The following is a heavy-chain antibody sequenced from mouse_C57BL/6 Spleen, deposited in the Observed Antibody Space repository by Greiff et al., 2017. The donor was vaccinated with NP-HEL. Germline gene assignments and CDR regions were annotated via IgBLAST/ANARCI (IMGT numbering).Heavy chain of an antibody. CDR1: GYSFTSYY. Sequence: QVQLQQSGPELVKPGASVKISCKASGYSFTSYYIHWVKQRPGQGLEWIGWISPGSGNTKYNEKFKGKATLTADTSSSTSYMQLSSLTSEDSAVYYCARGPFDYWGQGTTLTVSS. J-gene: IGHJ2*01. CDR3: ARGPFDY. V-gene: IGHV1-66*01. CDR2: ISPGSGNT.